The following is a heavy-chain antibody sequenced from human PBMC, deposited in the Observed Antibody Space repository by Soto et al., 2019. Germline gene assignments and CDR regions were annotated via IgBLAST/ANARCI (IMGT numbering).Heavy chain of an antibody. J-gene: IGHJ4*02. D-gene: IGHD6-13*01. CDR3: ARDHRIAAAYSSLTSRRFDY. CDR2: ISAYNGNT. Sequence: ASVKVSCKASGYTFTSYGISWVRQAPGQGLEWMGWISAYNGNTNYAQKLQGRVTMTTDTSTSTAYMELRSLRSDDTAVYYCARDHRIAAAYSSLTSRRFDYWGQGTLVTVSS. CDR1: GYTFTSYG. V-gene: IGHV1-18*01.